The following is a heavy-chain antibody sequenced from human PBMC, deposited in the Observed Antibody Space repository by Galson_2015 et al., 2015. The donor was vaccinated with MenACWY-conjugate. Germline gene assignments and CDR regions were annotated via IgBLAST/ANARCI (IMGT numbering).Heavy chain of an antibody. J-gene: IGHJ4*02. D-gene: IGHD6-13*01. V-gene: IGHV1-2*06. CDR1: GNTFTVYY. CDR2: INPNSGGG. Sequence: SVKVSCKASGNTFTVYYFHWVRQAPGQGLEWMGRINPNSGGGNYAQKFQGRVTMTRDTSVTTTYMELNRLTPEDTAVYYCARGPLRAAGDSFDSWGQGTLVTVS. CDR3: ARGPLRAAGDSFDS.